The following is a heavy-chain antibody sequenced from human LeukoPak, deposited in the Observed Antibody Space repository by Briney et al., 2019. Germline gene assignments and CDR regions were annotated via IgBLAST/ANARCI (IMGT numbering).Heavy chain of an antibody. CDR1: GFTFSSYE. CDR3: ASTSGYDFWDMGY. J-gene: IGHJ4*02. Sequence: GGSLRLSCAASGFTFSSYEMNWVRQAPGKGLEWVSHISFGGSTMYYADSVEGRFTISRDNSKNTLYLQMSSLRAEDTAVYYCASTSGYDFWDMGYWGQGTLVTVSS. CDR2: ISFGGSTM. V-gene: IGHV3-48*03. D-gene: IGHD5-12*01.